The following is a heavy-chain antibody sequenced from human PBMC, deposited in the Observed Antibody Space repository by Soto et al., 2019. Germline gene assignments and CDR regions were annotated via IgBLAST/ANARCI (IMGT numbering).Heavy chain of an antibody. Sequence: SETLSLTCTVSGGSISSYYWSWIRQPPGKGLEWIGYIYYSGSTNYNPSLKSRVTISVDTSKNQFSLKLSSVTAADTAVYYCARDLYYYDSSGPRYYGMDVWGQGTTVTVSS. CDR2: IYYSGST. D-gene: IGHD3-22*01. CDR1: GGSISSYY. CDR3: ARDLYYYDSSGPRYYGMDV. V-gene: IGHV4-59*12. J-gene: IGHJ6*02.